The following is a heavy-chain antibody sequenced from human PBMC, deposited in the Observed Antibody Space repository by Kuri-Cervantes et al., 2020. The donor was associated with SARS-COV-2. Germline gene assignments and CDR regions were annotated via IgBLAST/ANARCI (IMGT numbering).Heavy chain of an antibody. CDR1: GGSFSGLS. D-gene: IGHD3-22*01. CDR2: VNHNGNT. V-gene: IGHV4-34*01. J-gene: IGHJ4*02. CDR3: ARGDKDYYDSSGYSYYFDY. Sequence: SETLSLTCAVHGGSFSGLSWSWIRQSPGKGLEWIGEVNHNGNTNYNPSPKSRVTITLDNSKNQFSLTLSSVTAADTAVYYCARGDKDYYDSSGYSYYFDYWGQGTLVTVSS.